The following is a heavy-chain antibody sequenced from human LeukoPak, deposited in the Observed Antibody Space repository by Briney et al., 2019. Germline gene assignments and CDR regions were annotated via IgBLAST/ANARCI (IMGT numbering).Heavy chain of an antibody. CDR2: IYTSGST. V-gene: IGHV4-4*07. Sequence: SETLSLTCTVSGGSISSYYWSWIRQPAGKGLEWIGRIYTSGSTSYNPSLKSRVTMSVDTSKNQFSLKLSSVTAADTAVYYCAREESAWWYQLPTYYYYYMDVWGKGTTVTISS. J-gene: IGHJ6*03. CDR3: AREESAWWYQLPTYYYYYMDV. CDR1: GGSISSYY. D-gene: IGHD2-2*01.